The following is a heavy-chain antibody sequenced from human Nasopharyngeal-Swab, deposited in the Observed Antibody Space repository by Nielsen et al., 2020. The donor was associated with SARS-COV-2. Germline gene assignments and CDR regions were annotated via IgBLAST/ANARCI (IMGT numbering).Heavy chain of an antibody. CDR2: MSYDGSNK. CDR3: ARARPRLSRSIAAARLDTFDI. V-gene: IGHV3-30-3*01. D-gene: IGHD6-13*01. CDR1: GFTFSSYA. J-gene: IGHJ3*02. Sequence: GGSLRLSCAASGFTFSSYAMHWVRQAPGKGLEWVAFMSYDGSNKYYADSVKGRFTISRDNSNNTLYLQMSSLRPEDTAVYFCARARPRLSRSIAAARLDTFDIWGQGTMVTVSS.